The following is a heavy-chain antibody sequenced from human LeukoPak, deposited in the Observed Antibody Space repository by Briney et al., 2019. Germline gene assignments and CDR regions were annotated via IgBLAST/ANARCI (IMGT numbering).Heavy chain of an antibody. J-gene: IGHJ4*01. V-gene: IGHV4-34*01. CDR1: GGSFSGYF. D-gene: IGHD6-13*01. Sequence: PSETLSLTCAVYGGSFSGYFWSWIRQPPGKGLEWIGEINHSGSTNYNPSLKSRVTISVDTSKNQLSLKLSSVTAADTAVYFCAKRGRSSWYFDYWGHGTQVTVSS. CDR3: AKRGRSSWYFDY. CDR2: INHSGST.